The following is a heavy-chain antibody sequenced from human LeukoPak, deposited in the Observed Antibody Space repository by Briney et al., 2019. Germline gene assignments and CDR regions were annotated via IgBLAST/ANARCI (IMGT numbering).Heavy chain of an antibody. CDR2: IYSGGST. J-gene: IGHJ4*02. CDR1: GFTVSSNY. D-gene: IGHD3-3*01. V-gene: IGHV3-66*01. Sequence: PGGSLRLSCAASGFTVSSNYMSWVRQAPGKGLEWVSVIYSGGSTYYADSVKGRFTISRDNSKNTLYLQMNSLRAEDTAVYYCASMGMYDFWSGYQYYFDYWGQGTLVTVSS. CDR3: ASMGMYDFWSGYQYYFDY.